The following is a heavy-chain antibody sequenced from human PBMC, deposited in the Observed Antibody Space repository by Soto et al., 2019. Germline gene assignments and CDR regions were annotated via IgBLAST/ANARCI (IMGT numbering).Heavy chain of an antibody. CDR3: ARDLYINYGGHYYGMDV. J-gene: IGHJ6*02. Sequence: WGSLRLSCSASVFTFSSYWMSWFRQAAGKGLEWVANIKQDGSEKYYVDSVKGRFTISRDNAKNTLYLQMNSLRAEDTAVYYCARDLYINYGGHYYGMDVWGQGTTVTVSS. CDR1: VFTFSSYW. CDR2: IKQDGSEK. D-gene: IGHD4-4*01. V-gene: IGHV3-7*01.